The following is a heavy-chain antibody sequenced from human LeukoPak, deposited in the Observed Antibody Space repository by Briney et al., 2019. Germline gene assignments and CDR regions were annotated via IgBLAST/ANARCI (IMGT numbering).Heavy chain of an antibody. J-gene: IGHJ5*02. Sequence: GGPLRLSCAAPGFTFSTYGMSWVRQAPGKGLEWVSAISGSGGSTNYADSVKGRFSFSRDNSNNTLYLQMNNLRPEDTALYYCARESHEGATRACNWFDPWGQGTLVTVSS. V-gene: IGHV3-23*01. D-gene: IGHD1-26*01. CDR1: GFTFSTYG. CDR2: ISGSGGST. CDR3: ARESHEGATRACNWFDP.